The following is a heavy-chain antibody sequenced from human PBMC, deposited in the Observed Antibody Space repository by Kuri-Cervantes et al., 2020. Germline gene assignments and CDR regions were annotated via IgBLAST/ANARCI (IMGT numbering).Heavy chain of an antibody. Sequence: ASVKVSCKASGYTFTSYGISWVRQAPGQGLEWMGWISAYNGNTNYAQKPQGRVTMTTDTSTSTAYMELRSLRSDDTAVYYCARDPGHWNHVQADYWGQGTLVTVSS. V-gene: IGHV1-18*01. CDR3: ARDPGHWNHVQADY. D-gene: IGHD1-1*01. J-gene: IGHJ4*02. CDR1: GYTFTSYG. CDR2: ISAYNGNT.